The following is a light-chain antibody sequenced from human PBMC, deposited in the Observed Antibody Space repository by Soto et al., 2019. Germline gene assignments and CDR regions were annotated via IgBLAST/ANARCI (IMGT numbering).Light chain of an antibody. CDR3: AAWDDSLNGWV. CDR2: YDD. CDR1: GSNIGNNA. Sequence: QSVLTQPPSVSEAPRQRVTISCSGSGSNIGNNAVNWYQQVPGKAPKLLIYYDDLLPSGVSERFSGSKSGTSASLAISGLQSEDDADYYCAAWDDSLNGWVFGGGTKLTVL. J-gene: IGLJ3*02. V-gene: IGLV1-36*01.